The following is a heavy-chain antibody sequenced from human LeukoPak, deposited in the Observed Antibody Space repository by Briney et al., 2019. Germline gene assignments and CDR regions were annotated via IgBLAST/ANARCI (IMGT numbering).Heavy chain of an antibody. CDR3: AKHQRVTRGPYYYYMDV. V-gene: IGHV3-66*04. CDR2: IYSDNT. Sequence: GGSLRLSCAASGFTFSSYEMNWVRQAPGKGLEWVSFIYSDNTHYSDSVKGRFTISRDNFRNTLYLQMNSLRAEDTAVYYCAKHQRVTRGPYYYYMDVWGKGTTVTVSS. CDR1: GFTFSSYE. J-gene: IGHJ6*03. D-gene: IGHD4-17*01.